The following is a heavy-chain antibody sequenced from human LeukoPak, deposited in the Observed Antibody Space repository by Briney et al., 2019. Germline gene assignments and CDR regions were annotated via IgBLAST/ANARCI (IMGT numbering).Heavy chain of an antibody. CDR3: AAYSSCDY. CDR1: GFGFSTYW. V-gene: IGHV3-53*01. J-gene: IGHJ4*02. D-gene: IGHD6-6*01. CDR2: IYSGGST. Sequence: GGSLRLSCAASGFGFSTYWMSWVRQAPGKGLEWVSLIYSGGSTYYADSVKGRFTISRDNSKNTLYLQMNSLRAEDTAVYYCAAYSSCDYWGQGTLVTVSS.